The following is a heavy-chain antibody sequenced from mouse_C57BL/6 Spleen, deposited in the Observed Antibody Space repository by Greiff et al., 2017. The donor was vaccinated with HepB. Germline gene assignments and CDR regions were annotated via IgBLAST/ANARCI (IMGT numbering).Heavy chain of an antibody. CDR1: GYAFSSSW. CDR2: IYPGDGDT. V-gene: IGHV1-82*01. J-gene: IGHJ1*03. D-gene: IGHD4-1*01. CDR3: ARGGLGRDWYFDV. Sequence: QVQLKQSGPELVKPGASVKISCKASGYAFSSSWMNWVKQRPGKGLEWIGRIYPGDGDTNYNGKFKGKATLTADKSSSTAYMQLSSLTSEDSAVYFCARGGLGRDWYFDVWGTGTTVTVSS.